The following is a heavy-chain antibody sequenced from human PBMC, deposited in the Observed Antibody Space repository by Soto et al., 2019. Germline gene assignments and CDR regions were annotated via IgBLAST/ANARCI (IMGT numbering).Heavy chain of an antibody. Sequence: EVQLLESGGGLVQPGGSLRLSCAASGFTFSSYTMSWVRQAPGKGLEWVSSISGSGGSTFYADSVKGRFTISRDNSKNTLYLQMNGLRADDTAVYYCVKGRPYGNQGAFDSWGQGTLVTVSS. V-gene: IGHV3-23*01. CDR3: VKGRPYGNQGAFDS. D-gene: IGHD1-1*01. J-gene: IGHJ4*02. CDR2: ISGSGGST. CDR1: GFTFSSYT.